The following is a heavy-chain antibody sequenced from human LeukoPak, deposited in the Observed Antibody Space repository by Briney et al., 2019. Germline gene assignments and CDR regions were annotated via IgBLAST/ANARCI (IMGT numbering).Heavy chain of an antibody. CDR2: IYYSGST. J-gene: IGHJ4*02. V-gene: IGHV4-59*01. CDR3: ALGRWLQSGY. D-gene: IGHD5-24*01. Sequence: SETLSLTCTVSGGSISSYYWSWIRQPPGKGLEWIGYIYYSGSTNYNPSLKSRVTISVDTSKNQFSLKLSSVTAADTAVYYCALGRWLQSGYWGQGTLVTVSS. CDR1: GGSISSYY.